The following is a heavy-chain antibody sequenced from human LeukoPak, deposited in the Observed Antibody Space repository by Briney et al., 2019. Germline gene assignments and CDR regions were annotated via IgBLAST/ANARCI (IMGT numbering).Heavy chain of an antibody. D-gene: IGHD2-21*02. CDR1: GFTFSSYG. Sequence: PGGSLRLSCAASGFTFSSYGMHWVRQAPGKGLEWVAVISYDGSNKYYADSVKGRFTISRDNSKNTLYLQMNSLRAEDTAVYYCANLFTDIVVVTAPRDYWGQGTLVTVSS. J-gene: IGHJ4*02. CDR3: ANLFTDIVVVTAPRDY. V-gene: IGHV3-30*18. CDR2: ISYDGSNK.